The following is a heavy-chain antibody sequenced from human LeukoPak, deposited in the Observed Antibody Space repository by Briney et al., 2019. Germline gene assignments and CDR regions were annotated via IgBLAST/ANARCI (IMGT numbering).Heavy chain of an antibody. CDR1: GFSFSTYA. V-gene: IGHV3-64*04. D-gene: IGHD3-10*01. J-gene: IGHJ4*02. CDR3: ARDKGSGSSPLGFAF. Sequence: GGSLRLSCSASGFSFSTYAMHWVRQAPGKGLEYVSGISSNGGNTYYAESVKGRFTISRDNSKNTLYLQMNSLRAEDTAVYYCARDKGSGSSPLGFAFWGQGALVTVSS. CDR2: ISSNGGNT.